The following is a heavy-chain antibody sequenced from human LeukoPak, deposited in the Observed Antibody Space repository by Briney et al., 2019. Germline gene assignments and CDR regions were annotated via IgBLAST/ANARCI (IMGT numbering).Heavy chain of an antibody. D-gene: IGHD6-13*01. J-gene: IGHJ3*02. V-gene: IGHV3-74*01. Sequence: GGSLRLSCAASGFTFSSYWMHWVRQAPGKGLVWVSRINGDGNTINYADSVRGRFTISRDNAKNTLYLQMNSLRAEDTAVYYCAKSAAAGCDAFDIWGQGTMVTVSS. CDR2: INGDGNTI. CDR3: AKSAAAGCDAFDI. CDR1: GFTFSSYW.